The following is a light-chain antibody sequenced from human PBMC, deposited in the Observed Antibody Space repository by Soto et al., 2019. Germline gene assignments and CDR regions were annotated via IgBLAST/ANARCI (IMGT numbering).Light chain of an antibody. CDR1: RSDVGGYNY. CDR3: SSYTSSSTLV. CDR2: EVS. Sequence: QSALTQPASVSGSHGQSITISCTGTRSDVGGYNYVSWYQQHPGKAPKLMIYEVSNRPSGVSNRFSGSKSGNTASLTISGLQAEDEADYYCSSYTSSSTLVFGGGTKLTVL. V-gene: IGLV2-14*01. J-gene: IGLJ2*01.